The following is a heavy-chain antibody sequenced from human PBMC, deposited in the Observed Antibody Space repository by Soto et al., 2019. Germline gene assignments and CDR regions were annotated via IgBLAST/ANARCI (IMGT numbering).Heavy chain of an antibody. CDR3: TTEFGLVFGVVIISYFDY. CDR2: IKSKTDGGTT. V-gene: IGHV3-15*07. CDR1: GFTFSNAW. Sequence: GGSLRLSCAASGFTFSNAWMNWVRQAPGKGLEWVGRIKSKTDGGTTDYAAPVKGRFTISKDDSKNTLYLQMNSLKTVDTAVYYCTTEFGLVFGVVIISYFDYWGQGTLVTVSS. D-gene: IGHD3-3*01. J-gene: IGHJ4*02.